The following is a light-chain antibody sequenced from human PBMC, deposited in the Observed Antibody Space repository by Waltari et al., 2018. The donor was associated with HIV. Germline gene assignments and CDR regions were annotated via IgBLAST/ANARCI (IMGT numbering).Light chain of an antibody. CDR2: RDN. CDR1: SSNVGRNS. J-gene: IGLJ2*01. Sequence: QSALTQPPSASGTPGQRVPISCSGSSSNVGRNSVYWYQKVPGTAPQLLIYRDNQRPPGVSDRFSGSKSGASASLTISGLRSEDEADFYCSTWDDSLKDVLFGGGTKLTVL. V-gene: IGLV1-47*01. CDR3: STWDDSLKDVL.